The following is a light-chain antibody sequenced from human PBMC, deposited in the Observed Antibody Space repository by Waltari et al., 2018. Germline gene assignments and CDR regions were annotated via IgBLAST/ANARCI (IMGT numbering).Light chain of an antibody. Sequence: DIVMTQSPLSLPVTPGEPASISCTSSQSLIHSNGLTYLDWYLQKPGQSPQLLIYLGSNRAPGVPDRFSGSGSGTDFTRKISRVEAEDVGVYYCMQALQTPTSFGGGTKVEMK. CDR2: LGS. CDR1: QSLIHSNGLTY. CDR3: MQALQTPTS. J-gene: IGKJ4*01. V-gene: IGKV2-28*01.